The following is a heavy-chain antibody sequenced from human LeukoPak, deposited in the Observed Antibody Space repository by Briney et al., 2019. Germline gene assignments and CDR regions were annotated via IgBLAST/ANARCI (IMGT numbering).Heavy chain of an antibody. D-gene: IGHD2-2*02. J-gene: IGHJ6*03. V-gene: IGHV3-48*03. CDR3: ASAIFYYYYMDV. Sequence: PGGSLRLSCAASGFTFSSYEMNWVRQAPGKGLEWVSYISSSGSTIYYADSVKGRFTISRDNAKNSLYLQMNSLRAEDTAVYYCASAIFYYYYMDVWGKGTTVTISS. CDR2: ISSSGSTI. CDR1: GFTFSSYE.